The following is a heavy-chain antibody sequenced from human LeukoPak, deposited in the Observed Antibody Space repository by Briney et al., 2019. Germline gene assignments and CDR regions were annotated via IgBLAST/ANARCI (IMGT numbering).Heavy chain of an antibody. Sequence: GGSLRLSCAASGFSFSGYGMHWVRQAPGKGLEWVTFIRYDGSTKSYADSVKGQFTIARDNSKNTLYLQMNSLRAEDTAVYFCAKDYNNGFDYWGQGALVTASS. CDR1: GFSFSGYG. J-gene: IGHJ4*02. D-gene: IGHD1-14*01. V-gene: IGHV3-30*02. CDR3: AKDYNNGFDY. CDR2: IRYDGSTK.